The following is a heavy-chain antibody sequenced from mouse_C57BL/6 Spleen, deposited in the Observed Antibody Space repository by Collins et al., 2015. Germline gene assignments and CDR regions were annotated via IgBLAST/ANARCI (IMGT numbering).Heavy chain of an antibody. V-gene: IGHV1-15*01. CDR3: TRGLGYFDY. CDR1: SYTFTDYE. Sequence: QVQLQQSGAELVRPGASVTLSCKASSYTFTDYEMHWVKQTPVHGLEWIGAIDPETGGTAYNQKFKGKAILTADKSSSTAYMELRSLTSEDSAVYYCTRGLGYFDYWGQGTTLTVSS. D-gene: IGHD2-2*01. CDR2: IDPETGGT. J-gene: IGHJ2*01.